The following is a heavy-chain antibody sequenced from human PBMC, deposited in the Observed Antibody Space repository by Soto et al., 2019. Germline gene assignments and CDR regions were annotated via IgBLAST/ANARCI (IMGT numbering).Heavy chain of an antibody. Sequence: QVQLVQSGAEVKKPGASVKVSCKASGYTFTGYYMHWVRQAPGQGLEWMGWISPNSGGTNYEQKFQGRVTMTRDTSISTAYMELSRLRSDDTAVYYCAREIRGSGSYDYWGQGTLVTVSS. J-gene: IGHJ4*02. CDR2: ISPNSGGT. CDR1: GYTFTGYY. D-gene: IGHD3-10*01. CDR3: AREIRGSGSYDY. V-gene: IGHV1-2*02.